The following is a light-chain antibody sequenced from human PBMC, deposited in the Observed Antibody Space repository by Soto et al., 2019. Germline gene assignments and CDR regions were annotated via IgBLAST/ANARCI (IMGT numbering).Light chain of an antibody. CDR1: HGIGDT. V-gene: IGKV3-15*01. CDR3: QPYNNGPLT. CDR2: DTS. Sequence: EVVMTQSPATLSVSPGEGVTLSCRAPHGIGDTLAWYRHKPGQTPRLLLYDTSTRATGVPARFSGSRSGPEFTLTTNSLQSEDFAIYYCQPYNNGPLTFGGGTKVESK. J-gene: IGKJ4*01.